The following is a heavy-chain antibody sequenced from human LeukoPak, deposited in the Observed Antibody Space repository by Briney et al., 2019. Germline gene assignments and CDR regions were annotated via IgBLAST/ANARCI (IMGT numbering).Heavy chain of an antibody. CDR2: IYYSGST. D-gene: IGHD3-22*01. CDR1: GGSISSSSYY. J-gene: IGHJ4*02. V-gene: IGHV4-39*07. Sequence: SETLSLTCTVSGGSISSSSYYWGWIRQPPGKGLEWIGSIYYSGSTYYNPSLKSRVTISVDTSKNQFSLKLSSVTAADTAVYYCASSHDSSGHDYWGQGTLVTVSS. CDR3: ASSHDSSGHDY.